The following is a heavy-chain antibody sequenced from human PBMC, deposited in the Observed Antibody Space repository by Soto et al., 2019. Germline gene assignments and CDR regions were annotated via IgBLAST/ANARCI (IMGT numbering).Heavy chain of an antibody. CDR2: ISAYNGNT. CDR3: GRGSAIFGVVTFFDY. D-gene: IGHD3-3*01. CDR1: GYTFTSYG. Sequence: ASVKVSCKASGYTFTSYGISWVRQAPGQGLEWMGWISAYNGNTNYAQKLQGRVTMTTDTSTSTAYMELRSLRSDDTAVYYCGRGSAIFGVVTFFDYWGQGTLVTVSS. V-gene: IGHV1-18*01. J-gene: IGHJ4*02.